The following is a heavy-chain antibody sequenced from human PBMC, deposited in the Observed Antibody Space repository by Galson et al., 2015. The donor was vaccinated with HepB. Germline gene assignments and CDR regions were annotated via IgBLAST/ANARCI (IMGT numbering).Heavy chain of an antibody. CDR2: IRNSGENI. J-gene: IGHJ4*02. CDR1: GFTFSTYS. CDR3: ARDSDSSGSYYGDYFDY. D-gene: IGHD3-22*01. V-gene: IGHV3-21*01. Sequence: SLRLSCAASGFTFSTYSMNWVRQAPGEGLEWVSSIRNSGENIDYAASVRGRFTTSRDNAKNSLYLQMNSLRAEDTAVYYCARDSDSSGSYYGDYFDYWGQGILVTASS.